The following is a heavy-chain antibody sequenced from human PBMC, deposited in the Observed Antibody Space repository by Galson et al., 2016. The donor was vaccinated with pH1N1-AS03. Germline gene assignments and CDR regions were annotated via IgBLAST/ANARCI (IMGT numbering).Heavy chain of an antibody. Sequence: TLSLTCTVSGVSTSSGNSYWPWIRQAAGQGLEWIGRIDASGSTNYNPSLKTRVTISLDTSSNEFSLNLRSVTAADTAVYYCARYYFEFLLEVVAVTGTGMVAFDIWGQGTAVTVSS. CDR2: IDASGST. CDR1: GVSTSSGNSY. J-gene: IGHJ3*02. CDR3: ARYYFEFLLEVVAVTGTGMVAFDI. V-gene: IGHV4-61*02. D-gene: IGHD6-19*01.